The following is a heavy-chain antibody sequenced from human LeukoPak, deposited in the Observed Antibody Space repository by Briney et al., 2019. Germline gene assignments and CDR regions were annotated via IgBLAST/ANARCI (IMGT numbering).Heavy chain of an antibody. Sequence: GGSLRLSCAASEFTLRSYWMHWVRQGPGKGLVWVSRINSDGSTTGYADSVKGRFTISRDNAENTVYLQMNSLRAEDTAVYYCARGYNNNGGYYMDVWGKGTTVIVSS. J-gene: IGHJ6*03. CDR2: INSDGSTT. V-gene: IGHV3-74*01. CDR1: EFTLRSYW. D-gene: IGHD1-14*01. CDR3: ARGYNNNGGYYMDV.